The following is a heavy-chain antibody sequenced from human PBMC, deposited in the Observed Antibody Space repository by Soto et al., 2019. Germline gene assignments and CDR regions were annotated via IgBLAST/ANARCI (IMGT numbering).Heavy chain of an antibody. CDR3: ERGKRYDILTGFYYYYMDV. CDR2: IYYSGST. V-gene: IGHV4-31*03. J-gene: IGHJ6*03. D-gene: IGHD3-9*01. Sequence: SETLSLTCTVSGGSISSGGYYWSWIRQHPGKGLEWIGYIYYSGSTYYNPSLKSRVTISVDTSKNQFSLKLSSVTAADTAVYYCERGKRYDILTGFYYYYMDVWGKGTTVTVSS. CDR1: GGSISSGGYY.